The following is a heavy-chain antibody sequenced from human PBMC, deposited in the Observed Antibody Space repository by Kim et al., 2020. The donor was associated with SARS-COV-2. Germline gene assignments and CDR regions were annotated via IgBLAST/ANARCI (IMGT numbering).Heavy chain of an antibody. V-gene: IGHV4-39*01. Sequence: PSLKSRVTISVDTSKNQFSLKLSSVTAADTAVYYCARFHPGRLVPYYFDYWGQGTLVTVSS. J-gene: IGHJ4*02. CDR3: ARFHPGRLVPYYFDY.